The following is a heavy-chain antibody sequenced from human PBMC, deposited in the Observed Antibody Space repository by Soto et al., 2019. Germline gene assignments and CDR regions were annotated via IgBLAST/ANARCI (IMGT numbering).Heavy chain of an antibody. V-gene: IGHV3-30*18. J-gene: IGHJ4*02. CDR2: ISYDGSNN. D-gene: IGHD1-26*01. Sequence: QVQLVESGGGVVQPGRSLRLSCAASGFTFSTYGMHWVRQAPGKGLEWVAVISYDGSNNYYADSVKGRFTISRDNSKNTLYLQMNSLRAEDTAVYYCAKYRYSGTQRIFAYWCQGTLVTVST. CDR1: GFTFSTYG. CDR3: AKYRYSGTQRIFAY.